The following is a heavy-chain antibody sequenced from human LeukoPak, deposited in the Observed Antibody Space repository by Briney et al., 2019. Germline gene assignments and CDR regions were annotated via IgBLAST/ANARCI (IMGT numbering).Heavy chain of an antibody. CDR1: GFTFSNAW. Sequence: GGSLRLSCAASGFTFSNAWMSWVRQAPGKGLEWVGRIKSKTDGGTTDYAAPVKGRFTISRDDSKNTLYLQMNSLKTEDTAVYYCTTDYYGSGSQPWWFDPWGQGTLVTVSS. CDR3: TTDYYGSGSQPWWFDP. J-gene: IGHJ5*02. V-gene: IGHV3-15*01. D-gene: IGHD3-10*01. CDR2: IKSKTDGGTT.